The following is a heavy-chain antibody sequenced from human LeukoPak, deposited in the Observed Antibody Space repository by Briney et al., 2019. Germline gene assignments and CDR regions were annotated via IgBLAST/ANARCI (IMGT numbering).Heavy chain of an antibody. CDR1: GFPFSSYA. Sequence: PGGSLRLSCAASGFPFSSYAMHWVRQAPGKGLEWVSGISWNSGSIGYADSVKGRFTISRDNAKNSLYLQMNSLRAEDTALYYCALTPTYGSGSYYNSYYFDYWGQGTLVTVSS. J-gene: IGHJ4*02. CDR2: ISWNSGSI. D-gene: IGHD3-10*01. CDR3: ALTPTYGSGSYYNSYYFDY. V-gene: IGHV3-9*01.